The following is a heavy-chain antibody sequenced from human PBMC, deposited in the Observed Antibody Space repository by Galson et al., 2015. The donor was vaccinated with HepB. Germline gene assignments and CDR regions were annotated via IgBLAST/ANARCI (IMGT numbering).Heavy chain of an antibody. D-gene: IGHD3-16*02. Sequence: SLRLSCAASGFTFSSYAMHWVRQAPGKGLEWVAVISYDGSNKYYADSVKGRFTISRDNSKNTLYLQMNSLRAEDTTVYYCARAIGGPLQHWGQGTLVTVSS. CDR1: GFTFSSYA. J-gene: IGHJ1*01. CDR3: ARAIGGPLQH. CDR2: ISYDGSNK. V-gene: IGHV3-30-3*01.